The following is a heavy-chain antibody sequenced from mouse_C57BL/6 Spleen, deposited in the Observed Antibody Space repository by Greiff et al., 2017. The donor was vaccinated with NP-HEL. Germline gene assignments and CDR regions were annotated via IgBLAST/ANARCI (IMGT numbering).Heavy chain of an antibody. CDR2: IYLRDGST. Sequence: GYTFTSYDINWVKQRPGQGLEWNGWIYLRDGSTKYNEKFKGKATLTVDTSSSTAYMELHSLTSEDSAVYFCASYYGNHWYFDVWGTGTTVTVSS. CDR1: GYTFTSYD. J-gene: IGHJ1*03. CDR3: ASYYGNHWYFDV. D-gene: IGHD2-1*01. V-gene: IGHV1-85*01.